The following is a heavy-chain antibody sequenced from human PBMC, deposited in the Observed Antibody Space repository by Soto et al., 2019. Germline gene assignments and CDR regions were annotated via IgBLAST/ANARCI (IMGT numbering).Heavy chain of an antibody. J-gene: IGHJ6*02. V-gene: IGHV1-69*13. D-gene: IGHD6-13*01. CDR3: AREMPSTAAAYFYYGLNV. CDR1: GGAFNNYA. Sequence: SVKVSGKASGGAFNNYAIYWVRQAPGQGLEWLGTIVPVFPSVYYAPRFQGRLTITADGSTDTVYMMLNSLKSEDTAVYYCAREMPSTAAAYFYYGLNVWGQGTSVTVSS. CDR2: IVPVFPSV.